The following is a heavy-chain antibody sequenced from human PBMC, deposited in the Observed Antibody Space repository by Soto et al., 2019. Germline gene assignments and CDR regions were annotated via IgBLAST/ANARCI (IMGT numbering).Heavy chain of an antibody. CDR2: ISGSGGRT. V-gene: IGHV3-23*01. D-gene: IGHD2-2*01. CDR1: GFTFSNYG. Sequence: EVQLLESGGGLVQPGGSLRLSCAASGFTFSNYGMTWVRQAAGKGLEWVSLISGSGGRTYYADSVKGRLTISRDNSKNTRSLQMNSLRAEDTAVYYCAKGGVVSSAPSDFWGQGTLVIVTS. J-gene: IGHJ4*02. CDR3: AKGGVVSSAPSDF.